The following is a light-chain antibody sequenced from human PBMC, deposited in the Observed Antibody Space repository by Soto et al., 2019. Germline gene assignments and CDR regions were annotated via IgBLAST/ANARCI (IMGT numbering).Light chain of an antibody. CDR2: EVR. CDR1: NSDVGGYNY. V-gene: IGLV2-14*01. Sequence: QSVLTQPASVSGSPGQSITISCTGTNSDVGGYNYVSWYQQHPGEAPKLMIYEVRNRPSGISNRFSGSKSGNTASLTISGLQAEDEADYYCSSYTSSSTPYVFGTGTKVT. CDR3: SSYTSSSTPYV. J-gene: IGLJ1*01.